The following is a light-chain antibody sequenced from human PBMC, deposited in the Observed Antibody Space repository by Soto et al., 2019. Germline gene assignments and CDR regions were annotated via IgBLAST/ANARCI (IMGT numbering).Light chain of an antibody. CDR2: EVT. V-gene: IGLV2-8*01. Sequence: QSALTQPPSASGSPGQSVTISCTGTSSDVGGYDYVSWYQQHPGKAPRLMIYEVTKRPSGVPDRFSGSKSGNTASLTVSGLQAEDEADYYCCSFASSHSFPYVFGTGTKVTVL. J-gene: IGLJ1*01. CDR3: CSFASSHSFPYV. CDR1: SSDVGGYDY.